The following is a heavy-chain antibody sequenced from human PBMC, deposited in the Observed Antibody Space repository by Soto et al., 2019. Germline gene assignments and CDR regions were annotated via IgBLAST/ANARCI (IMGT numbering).Heavy chain of an antibody. Sequence: PGQTLNISRNVSGYNFPGCWIAWARQMPGKGLDLMGIIYPSDSDTRYRPSSQGQVTISAXXXIXXXYXQXXXLXASDTAMYYCARGGVSTRTFDYWGQGTPVTVSS. CDR1: GYNFPGCW. CDR2: IYPSDSDT. CDR3: ARGGVSTRTFDY. J-gene: IGHJ4*02. D-gene: IGHD3-3*01. V-gene: IGHV5-51*01.